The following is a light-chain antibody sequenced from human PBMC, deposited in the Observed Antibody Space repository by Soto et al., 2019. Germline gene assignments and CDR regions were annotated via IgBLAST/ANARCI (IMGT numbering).Light chain of an antibody. Sequence: EIVLTQSPGTLSLSPGERATLSCRASQSVXXXYLAWYQQKPGQAPRLLIYGASSRATGIPDRFSGSGSGTDFTLTISRLEPEDFAVYYCQQYGSSPLTFGGGTKVDIK. V-gene: IGKV3-20*01. CDR1: QSVXXXY. J-gene: IGKJ4*01. CDR3: QQYGSSPLT. CDR2: GAS.